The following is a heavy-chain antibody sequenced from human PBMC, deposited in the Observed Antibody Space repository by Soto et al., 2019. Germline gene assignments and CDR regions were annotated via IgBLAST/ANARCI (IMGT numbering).Heavy chain of an antibody. V-gene: IGHV4-34*01. J-gene: IGHJ4*02. CDR1: GGSFSGYY. CDR2: INHSGST. CDR3: ATYYYGSGSYYNVPY. D-gene: IGHD3-10*01. Sequence: SSETLSLTCAVYGGSFSGYYWSWIRQPPGKGLEWIGEINHSGSTNYNPSLKSRVTISVDTSKNQCSLKLSSVTAADTAVYYCATYYYGSGSYYNVPYWGQGTQVTVSS.